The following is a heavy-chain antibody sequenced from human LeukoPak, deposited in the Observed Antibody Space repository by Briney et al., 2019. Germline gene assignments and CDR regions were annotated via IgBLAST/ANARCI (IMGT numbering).Heavy chain of an antibody. CDR3: ARDRTLPYYYYYYYMDV. Sequence: PSETLSLTCAVYGGSFSGDYWSWIRQPPGKGLEWIGQINHSGSTNYNPSLKSRVTISLDTSKNQFSLKLRSVTAADTAVYYCARDRTLPYYYYYYYMDVWGEGTTVTVSS. CDR2: INHSGST. CDR1: GGSFSGDY. D-gene: IGHD1/OR15-1a*01. J-gene: IGHJ6*03. V-gene: IGHV4-34*01.